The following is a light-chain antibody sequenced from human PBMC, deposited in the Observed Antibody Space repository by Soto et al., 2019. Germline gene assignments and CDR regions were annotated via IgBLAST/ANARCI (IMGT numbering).Light chain of an antibody. CDR2: GAF. CDR3: QQYRSWPRT. J-gene: IGKJ1*01. Sequence: EIVLTQSPGTLSLSPGERATLSCRASQSVSNNYLAWYQQKSGQAPRLLIYGAFSRANGIPVRFSGSASGTDFTLTISNVRPEDFAVYYCQQYRSWPRTFGQGTKVDIK. CDR1: QSVSNNY. V-gene: IGKV3-20*01.